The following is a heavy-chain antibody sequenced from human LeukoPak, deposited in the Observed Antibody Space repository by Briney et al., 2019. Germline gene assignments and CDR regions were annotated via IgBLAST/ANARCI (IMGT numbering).Heavy chain of an antibody. CDR1: GFTFSSYG. V-gene: IGHV3-23*01. D-gene: IGHD3-3*01. J-gene: IGHJ6*03. CDR2: ISGSGGST. Sequence: GGSLRLSCAASGFTFSSYGMSWVRQAPGKGLEWVSAISGSGGSTYYADSVKGRFTISRDNSKNTLYLQMNSLRAEDTAVYYCAKLSESDFWSGYFRHYYYYYMDVWGKGTTVTVSS. CDR3: AKLSESDFWSGYFRHYYYYYMDV.